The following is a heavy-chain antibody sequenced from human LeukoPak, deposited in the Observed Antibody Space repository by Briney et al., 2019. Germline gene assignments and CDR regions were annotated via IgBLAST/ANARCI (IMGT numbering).Heavy chain of an antibody. D-gene: IGHD2-21*01. CDR2: ISGSGGST. Sequence: GGSLRLSCAASGFTFTNYAMSWIRQAPGKGLEWVSAISGSGGSTYYADSVKGRFTISRDNSKNTLYLQMNSLRAEDTAVYYCAKDVVVIATVMDVWGKGTTVTVSS. CDR1: GFTFTNYA. CDR3: AKDVVVIATVMDV. J-gene: IGHJ6*03. V-gene: IGHV3-23*01.